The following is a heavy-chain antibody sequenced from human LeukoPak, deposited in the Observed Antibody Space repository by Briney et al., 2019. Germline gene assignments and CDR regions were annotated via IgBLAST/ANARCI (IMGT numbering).Heavy chain of an antibody. V-gene: IGHV3-48*03. CDR2: ISSSGSTI. CDR3: AKDESLNWFDP. CDR1: GFTFSNYE. J-gene: IGHJ5*02. Sequence: GGSLRLSCAASGFTFSNYEMNWVRQAPGKGLEWISYISSSGSTIYYADSVKGRFTISRDNSKNTLYLQMNSLRAEDTAVYYCAKDESLNWFDPWGQGTLVTVSS.